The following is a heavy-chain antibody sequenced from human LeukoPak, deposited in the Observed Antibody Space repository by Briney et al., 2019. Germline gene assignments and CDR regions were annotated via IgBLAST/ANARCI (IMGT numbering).Heavy chain of an antibody. V-gene: IGHV3-21*01. D-gene: IGHD3-22*01. J-gene: IGHJ3*02. CDR1: GFTISPYP. CDR3: ARDLIDSSGYPFAHHDAFDI. Sequence: PGGSLRLSCSASGFTISPYPMHWVRQAPGKGLEWVSSISSSSSYIYYADSVKGRFTISRDNAKNSLYPQMNSLRAEDTAVYYCARDLIDSSGYPFAHHDAFDIWGQGTMVTVSS. CDR2: ISSSSSYI.